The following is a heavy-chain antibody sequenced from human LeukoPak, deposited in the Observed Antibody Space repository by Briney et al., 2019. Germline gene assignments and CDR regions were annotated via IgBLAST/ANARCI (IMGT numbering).Heavy chain of an antibody. D-gene: IGHD1-26*01. Sequence: SETLSLTCAVYGGSFSGHYWNWIRQPPGKGLEWIGEIKHSGIRNYNPSLKSRVTISLDTSKNQFSLKLSSVTAADTAVYYCARAESIVGATSRWFDPWGQGTLVTVSS. V-gene: IGHV4-34*01. CDR1: GGSFSGHY. CDR2: IKHSGIR. CDR3: ARAESIVGATSRWFDP. J-gene: IGHJ5*02.